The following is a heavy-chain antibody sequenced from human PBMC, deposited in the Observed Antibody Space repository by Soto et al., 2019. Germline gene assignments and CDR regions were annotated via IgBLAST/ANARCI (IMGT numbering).Heavy chain of an antibody. Sequence: EVQLLESGGGLVQPGGSLRLSCAASGFSVSRYAMMWVRQPPGKGQEWVAGMTGSGGDIRYADPVKGRFTISKDNSKNTLYLQRNSLGAEDTAIYYCAKDAVYGDGLWLAGNWGQGTLVTVSS. V-gene: IGHV3-23*01. D-gene: IGHD2-21*02. J-gene: IGHJ4*02. CDR1: GFSVSRYA. CDR3: AKDAVYGDGLWLAGN. CDR2: MTGSGGDI.